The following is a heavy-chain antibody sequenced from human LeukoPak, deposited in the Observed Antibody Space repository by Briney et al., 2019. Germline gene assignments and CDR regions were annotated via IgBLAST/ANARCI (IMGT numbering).Heavy chain of an antibody. J-gene: IGHJ6*02. CDR3: ARVAVEQQPETYYYGMDV. CDR1: GGTFSSYA. V-gene: IGHV1-69*13. Sequence: GASVKVSCKASGGTFSSYAISWVRQAPGQGLEWMGGIIPTFGTANYAQKFQGRVTITADESTSTAYMELSSLRSEDTAVYYCARVAVEQQPETYYYGMDVWGQGTTVTVSS. D-gene: IGHD6-13*01. CDR2: IIPTFGTA.